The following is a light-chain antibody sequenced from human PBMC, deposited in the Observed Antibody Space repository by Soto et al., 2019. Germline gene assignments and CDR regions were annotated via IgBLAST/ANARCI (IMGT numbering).Light chain of an antibody. J-gene: IGKJ1*01. CDR2: GAS. CDR1: QSVISSY. V-gene: IGKV3-20*01. Sequence: EIMLTQSPGTLSLSPGEGATLSCRASQSVISSYLAGYQQKPGQAPRLLIYGASSRATGIPDRFSGSGSGTDFSLTISRLEPEDFAVYYCQQYASSPGTFGQGTKVQIK. CDR3: QQYASSPGT.